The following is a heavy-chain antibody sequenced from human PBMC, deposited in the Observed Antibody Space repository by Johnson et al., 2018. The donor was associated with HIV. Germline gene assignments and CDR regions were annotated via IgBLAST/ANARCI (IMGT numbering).Heavy chain of an antibody. CDR2: IKQDGSDK. CDR1: GFTFGDYA. V-gene: IGHV3-7*03. J-gene: IGHJ3*02. CDR3: ARESLDAFDI. Sequence: VQLVESGGGLVQPGRSLRLSCTASGFTFGDYAMSWFRQAPGKGLEWVANIKQDGSDKYYVHSVKGRFSISRDNAKNSLYLQMNSLRAEDTAVYYCARESLDAFDIWGQGTMVTVSS.